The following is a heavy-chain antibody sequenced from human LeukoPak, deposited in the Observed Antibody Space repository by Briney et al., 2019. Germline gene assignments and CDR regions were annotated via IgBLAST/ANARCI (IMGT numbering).Heavy chain of an antibody. CDR3: ASFYDILTGIDY. V-gene: IGHV4-59*01. D-gene: IGHD3-9*01. CDR1: GGSISSYY. J-gene: IGHJ4*02. Sequence: SETLSLTCTVSGGSISSYYWSWIRQPPGKGLEWIGYIYYSGSTNYNPSLKSRVTISVDTSKNQFSLKLGSVTAADTAVYYCASFYDILTGIDYWGQGTLVTVSS. CDR2: IYYSGST.